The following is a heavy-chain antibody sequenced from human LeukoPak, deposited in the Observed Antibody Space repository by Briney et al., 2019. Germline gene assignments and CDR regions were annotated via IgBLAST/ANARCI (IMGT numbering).Heavy chain of an antibody. CDR1: GGSLNSSSRNSYY. Sequence: SETLSLTCTVSGGSLNSSSRNSYYWGWIRQPTGKGMEWIGRIYYSGSTYYNPSLKSRVTISVDTSKNQFSLKLSSVTAADTAVYYCARDRHYYDSSGYYRGRHYFDYWGQGTLVTVSS. D-gene: IGHD3-22*01. V-gene: IGHV4-39*07. J-gene: IGHJ4*02. CDR3: ARDRHYYDSSGYYRGRHYFDY. CDR2: IYYSGST.